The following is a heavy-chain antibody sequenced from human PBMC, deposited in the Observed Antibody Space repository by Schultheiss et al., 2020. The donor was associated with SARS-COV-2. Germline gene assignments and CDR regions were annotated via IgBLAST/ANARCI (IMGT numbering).Heavy chain of an antibody. D-gene: IGHD4-11*01. V-gene: IGHV3-53*01. CDR2: IYSDGRT. CDR3: ARDPTGYFDY. J-gene: IGHJ4*02. Sequence: GGSLRLSCAASGFTVSSNYMSWVRQAPGKGLEWVSVIYSDGRTYYADSVKGRFTVSRDNSKNTLFLQMNSLRVEDTAVYYCARDPTGYFDYWGQGTLVTVSS. CDR1: GFTVSSNY.